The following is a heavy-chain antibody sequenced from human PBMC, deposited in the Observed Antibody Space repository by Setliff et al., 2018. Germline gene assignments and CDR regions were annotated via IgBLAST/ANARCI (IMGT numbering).Heavy chain of an antibody. V-gene: IGHV4-39*01. D-gene: IGHD2-15*01. CDR3: ATTTLGRYCSGGNCYFGY. J-gene: IGHJ4*02. Sequence: SETLSLTCTVSGDSISSTSYQWGWVRQPPGKGLEWIGSIYYTGTAYYNPSLKSRVTISVDTSKNQFSLQVTSLAATDTALYFCATTTLGRYCSGGNCYFGYWGQGTLVTVSS. CDR2: IYYTGTA. CDR1: GDSISSTSYQ.